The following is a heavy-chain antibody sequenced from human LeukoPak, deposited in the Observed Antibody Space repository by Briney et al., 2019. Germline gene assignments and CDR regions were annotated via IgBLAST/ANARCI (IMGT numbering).Heavy chain of an antibody. D-gene: IGHD3-10*01. Sequence: PAGGSLRLSCAASGFTFHEYGMQWVRQAPGKGLEWVSGISRNSGNIGYADSVKGRFTISRDNAKNSLYLQMNSLRVEDTALYFCAKDIEAGYYYGVDVWGQGTTVIVSS. CDR1: GFTFHEYG. CDR3: AKDIEAGYYYGVDV. J-gene: IGHJ6*02. CDR2: ISRNSGNI. V-gene: IGHV3-9*01.